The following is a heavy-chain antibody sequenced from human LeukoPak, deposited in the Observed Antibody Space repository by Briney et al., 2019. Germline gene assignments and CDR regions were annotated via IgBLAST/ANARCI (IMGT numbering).Heavy chain of an antibody. CDR3: AKGAAPNIAVAGLLFEY. CDR1: GSTFSTYA. CDR2: ISGSGDST. V-gene: IGHV3-23*01. D-gene: IGHD6-19*01. Sequence: PGGSLRLSCAASGSTFSTYAMSWVRQAPGKGLEWVSIISGSGDSTYYADSVKGRCTLSRDNSKNTLYLQMNSLRDDDTAVYYCAKGAAPNIAVAGLLFEYWGQGSLVTVSS. J-gene: IGHJ4*01.